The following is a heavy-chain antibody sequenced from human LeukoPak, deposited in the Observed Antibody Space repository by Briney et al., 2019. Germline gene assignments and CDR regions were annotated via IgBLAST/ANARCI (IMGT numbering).Heavy chain of an antibody. CDR1: GGSISSYY. D-gene: IGHD1-26*01. J-gene: IGHJ4*02. V-gene: IGHV4-59*01. CDR2: IYYSGCT. Sequence: SETLSLTCTVSGGSISSYYWSWIRQPPGKGLEWIGYIYYSGCTNYNPSLKSRVTLSVDTSKNQFSLKLSSVTAADTAVYYCARVLGDSGSYPFDYWGQGTLVTVSS. CDR3: ARVLGDSGSYPFDY.